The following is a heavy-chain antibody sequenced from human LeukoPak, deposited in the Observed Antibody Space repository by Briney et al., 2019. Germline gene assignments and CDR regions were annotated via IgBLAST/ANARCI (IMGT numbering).Heavy chain of an antibody. V-gene: IGHV3-30*19. Sequence: GGSLRLSCAASGFTFSSYGMHWVRQAPGKGLEWVAQISYHGSNKDYPDSVKGRFTISRDDSKNTLYLQMNSLRAEDTAVYYCARGVGSYGYEYYYGMDVWGQGTTVTVSS. CDR3: ARGVGSYGYEYYYGMDV. CDR2: ISYHGSNK. D-gene: IGHD3-16*01. CDR1: GFTFSSYG. J-gene: IGHJ6*02.